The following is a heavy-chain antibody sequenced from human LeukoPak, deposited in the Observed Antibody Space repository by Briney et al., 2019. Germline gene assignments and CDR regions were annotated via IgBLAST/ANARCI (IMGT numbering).Heavy chain of an antibody. V-gene: IGHV4-39*07. CDR2: IYYHGST. D-gene: IGHD3-16*01. CDR3: ARRTFGGVIKY. Sequence: SETLSLTCTVSGGSISSYTYYWGWIRLPPGKGLEWIGAIYYHGSTNYNPSLKSRITISVDTSKNQFSLKLSSVTAADTAVYYCARRTFGGVIKYWGQGTLVTVSS. J-gene: IGHJ4*02. CDR1: GGSISSYTYY.